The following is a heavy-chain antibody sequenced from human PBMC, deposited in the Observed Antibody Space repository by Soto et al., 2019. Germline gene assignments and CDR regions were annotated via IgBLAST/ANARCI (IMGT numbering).Heavy chain of an antibody. CDR1: GVSFNNNG. Sequence: QVQLVQSGAEVKKPGSSVKVSCKTSGVSFNNNGIGWVRQAPGHGLEWMGGVSPPFRTSNYARKFQGRISITADASTGTVSMELSSLTSADPDQYYCARVLYYGSGSYSPYGMDVWGQGTTVNVSS. CDR2: VSPPFRTS. J-gene: IGHJ6*02. D-gene: IGHD3-10*01. V-gene: IGHV1-69*01. CDR3: ARVLYYGSGSYSPYGMDV.